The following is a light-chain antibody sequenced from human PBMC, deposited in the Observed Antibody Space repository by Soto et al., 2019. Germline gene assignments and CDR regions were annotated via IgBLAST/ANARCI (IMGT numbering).Light chain of an antibody. J-gene: IGKJ1*01. CDR1: QSVSSNH. CDR3: QQYNSYSTT. Sequence: ESVLTPSPGTLSLSPGERATLSCRASQSVSSNHLAWYQQKRGQPPRLLIYGASRRATGIPDRFSGSGSGTEFTLTISSLQPDDFATYYCQQYNSYSTTFGQGTKVDIK. CDR2: GAS. V-gene: IGKV3-20*01.